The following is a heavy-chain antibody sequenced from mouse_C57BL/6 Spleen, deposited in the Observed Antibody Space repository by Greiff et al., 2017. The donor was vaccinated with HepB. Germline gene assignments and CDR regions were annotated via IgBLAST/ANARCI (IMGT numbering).Heavy chain of an antibody. D-gene: IGHD1-1*01. J-gene: IGHJ4*01. V-gene: IGHV1-5*01. Sequence: VQLQQSGTVLARPGASVKMSCKTSGYTFTSYWMHWVKQRPGQGLEWIGAIYPGNSDTSYNQKFKGKAKLTAVTSASTAYMELSSLTNEDSAVYYCTNTHTTVVAPYAMDYWGQGTSVTVSS. CDR3: TNTHTTVVAPYAMDY. CDR2: IYPGNSDT. CDR1: GYTFTSYW.